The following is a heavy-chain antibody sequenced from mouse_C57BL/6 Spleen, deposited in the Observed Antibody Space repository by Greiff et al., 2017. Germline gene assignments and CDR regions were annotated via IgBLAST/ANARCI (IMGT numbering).Heavy chain of an antibody. Sequence: QVTLKESGPGILQPSQTLSLTCSFSGFSLSTFGMGVGWIRQPSGKGLEWLAHIWWDDDKYYNPALKSRLTISKDTSKNQVFLKSANVDTADTATYYCARMGYYGIYYAMDYWGQGTSVTVSS. V-gene: IGHV8-8*01. CDR1: GFSLSTFGMG. D-gene: IGHD1-1*01. CDR2: IWWDDDK. CDR3: ARMGYYGIYYAMDY. J-gene: IGHJ4*01.